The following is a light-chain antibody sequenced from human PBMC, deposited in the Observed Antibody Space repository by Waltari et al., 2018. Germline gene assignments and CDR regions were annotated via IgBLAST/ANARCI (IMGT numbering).Light chain of an antibody. Sequence: EIVLTQSPGTLSLSPGERATLSCRASQSVSRYLAWYQQKPGQAPRLPIYEASRRATGIPDRFSGSGSGTDFTLTISRLEPEDFAVYYCQKYGTLPATFGQGTKVEIK. CDR2: EAS. CDR3: QKYGTLPAT. CDR1: QSVSRY. V-gene: IGKV3-20*01. J-gene: IGKJ1*01.